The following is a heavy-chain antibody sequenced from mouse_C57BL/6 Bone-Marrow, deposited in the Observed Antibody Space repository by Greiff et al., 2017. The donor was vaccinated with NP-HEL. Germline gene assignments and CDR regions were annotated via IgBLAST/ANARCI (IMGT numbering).Heavy chain of an antibody. D-gene: IGHD1-1*01. CDR1: GYTFTSYG. CDR3: ARPSFITTVVEDWYFDV. Sequence: VKLMESGAELARPGASVKLSCKASGYTFTSYGISWVKQRTGQGLEWIGEIYPRSGNTYYNEKFKGKATLTADKSSSTAYMELRSLTSEDSAVYFCARPSFITTVVEDWYFDVWGTGTTVTVSS. V-gene: IGHV1-81*01. CDR2: IYPRSGNT. J-gene: IGHJ1*03.